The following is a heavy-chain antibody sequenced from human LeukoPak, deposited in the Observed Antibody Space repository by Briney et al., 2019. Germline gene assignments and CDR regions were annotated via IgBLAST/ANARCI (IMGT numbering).Heavy chain of an antibody. V-gene: IGHV4-38-2*01. D-gene: IGHD3-3*01. Sequence: GSLRLSCAASGFTFSSYEMNWVRQAPGKGLEWIGSIYHSGSTYYNPSLKSRVTTSVDTSKNQFSLKLSSVTAADTAVYYCARGNGGYTIFGVADYWGQGTLVTVSS. J-gene: IGHJ4*02. CDR1: GFTFSSYE. CDR3: ARGNGGYTIFGVADY. CDR2: IYHSGST.